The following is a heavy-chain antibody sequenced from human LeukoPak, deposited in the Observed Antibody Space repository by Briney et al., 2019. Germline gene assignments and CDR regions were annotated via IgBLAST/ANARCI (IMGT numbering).Heavy chain of an antibody. D-gene: IGHD2-15*01. CDR3: AKVRCSGGTCYLDHFDY. Sequence: GGSLRLSCAASGFTFSNYAMNWVRQAPGKGLEWVSALIGSGDKTKYADSVKGRFTISRDNSKNTLYLQMNSLRAEDTSVYYCAKVRCSGGTCYLDHFDYWGQGTLVTVSS. J-gene: IGHJ4*02. V-gene: IGHV3-23*01. CDR1: GFTFSNYA. CDR2: LIGSGDKT.